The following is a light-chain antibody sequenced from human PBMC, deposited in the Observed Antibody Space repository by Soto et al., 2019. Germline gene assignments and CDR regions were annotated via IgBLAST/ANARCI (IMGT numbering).Light chain of an antibody. CDR3: CSYAGSSTVV. V-gene: IGLV2-23*01. CDR2: EDT. J-gene: IGLJ2*01. Sequence: QSALTQPASVSGSPGQSITISCTGTFSEVGSYNLVSWYQQHPGKAPKLMIYEDTKRPSGVSNRFSGSKSGYTASLTISGLQAEDEADYYCCSYAGSSTVVFGGGTKVTVL. CDR1: FSEVGSYNL.